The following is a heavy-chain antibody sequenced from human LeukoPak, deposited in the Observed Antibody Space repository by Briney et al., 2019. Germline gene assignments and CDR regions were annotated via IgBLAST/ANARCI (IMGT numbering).Heavy chain of an antibody. CDR3: VLDIARDMIRGFAFFDY. D-gene: IGHD3-10*01. CDR2: ISGSGMST. Sequence: GGSLRVSCAASGFTFSGYAMSWVRQAPGKGVEWVSAISGSGMSTYYADSVKGRLNVSRDDSKNMLYLQMNSLIVEDTAVYYCVLDIARDMIRGFAFFDYWGHGTLVTVSS. J-gene: IGHJ4*01. CDR1: GFTFSGYA. V-gene: IGHV3-23*01.